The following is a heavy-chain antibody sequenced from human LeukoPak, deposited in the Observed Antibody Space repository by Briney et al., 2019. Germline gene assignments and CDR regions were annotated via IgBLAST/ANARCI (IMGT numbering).Heavy chain of an antibody. J-gene: IGHJ4*02. V-gene: IGHV3-23*01. CDR1: GFTFSSYA. CDR2: ISGSGGST. Sequence: GGSLRLSCAASGFTFSSYAMSWVRQAPGKGLEWVSAISGSGGSTYYAGSVKGRFTISRDNSKNTLYLQMNSLRAEDTAVYYCAKSDGYDSYFDYWGQGTLVTVSS. D-gene: IGHD5-12*01. CDR3: AKSDGYDSYFDY.